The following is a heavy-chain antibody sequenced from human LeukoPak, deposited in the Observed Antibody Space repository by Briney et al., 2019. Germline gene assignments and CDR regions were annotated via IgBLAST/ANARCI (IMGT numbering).Heavy chain of an antibody. D-gene: IGHD5-24*01. V-gene: IGHV3-33*01. Sequence: PGGSLRLSCAASGFTFSSYGMHWVRQAPGKGLEWLAVIWYDGNKKHYVESVQGRFTISRDNSKGTLYLQMNSLRAEDTAVYFCARGSGGSGYNYWGDYWGQGTLVTVSS. CDR1: GFTFSSYG. CDR2: IWYDGNKK. CDR3: ARGSGGSGYNYWGDY. J-gene: IGHJ4*02.